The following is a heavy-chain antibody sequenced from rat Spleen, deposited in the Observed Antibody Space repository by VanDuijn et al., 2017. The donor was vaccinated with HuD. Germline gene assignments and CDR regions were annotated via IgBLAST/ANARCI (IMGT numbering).Heavy chain of an antibody. CDR1: GFTFSDYG. J-gene: IGHJ2*01. CDR2: ISYGDSSGHSST. Sequence: EVQLVESGGGLVQPGSPLKLSCAASGFTFSDYGVAWVRQAPTTGLEWVATISYGDSSGHSSTYYRDSVKGRFTSSRDNAKSTLSLQMDSLRSEDTATYYCARRHYGYTDYFDYWGQGVMVTVSS. CDR3: ARRHYGYTDYFDY. V-gene: IGHV5-29*01. D-gene: IGHD1-9*01.